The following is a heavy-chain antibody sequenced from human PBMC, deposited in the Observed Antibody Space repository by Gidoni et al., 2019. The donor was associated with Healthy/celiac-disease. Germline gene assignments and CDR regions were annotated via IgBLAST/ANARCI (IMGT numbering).Heavy chain of an antibody. Sequence: EVQLVQSGAEVKKPGASLRISCKGSGYSFTSYWISWVRQMPGKGLEWMGRIDPSDSYTNYSPSFQGHVTISADKSISTAYLQWSSLKASDTAMYYCARHPELTYYYGSENYYYYMDVWGKGTTVTVSS. CDR2: IDPSDSYT. CDR1: GYSFTSYW. J-gene: IGHJ6*03. V-gene: IGHV5-10-1*03. D-gene: IGHD3-10*01. CDR3: ARHPELTYYYGSENYYYYMDV.